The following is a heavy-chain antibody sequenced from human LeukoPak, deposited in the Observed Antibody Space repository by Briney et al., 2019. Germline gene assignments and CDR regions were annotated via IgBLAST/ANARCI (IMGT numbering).Heavy chain of an antibody. J-gene: IGHJ5*02. V-gene: IGHV1-2*02. Sequence: ASVKVSCKASGYTFTGYYMHWARQAPGQGLEWMGWINPNSGGTNYAQKFQGRVTMTRDTSISTAYMELSRLRSDDTAVYYCARAGTNRNQNWFDPWGQGTLVTVSS. CDR1: GYTFTGYY. CDR3: ARAGTNRNQNWFDP. CDR2: INPNSGGT. D-gene: IGHD1-14*01.